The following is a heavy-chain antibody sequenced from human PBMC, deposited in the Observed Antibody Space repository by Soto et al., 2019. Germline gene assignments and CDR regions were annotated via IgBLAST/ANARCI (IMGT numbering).Heavy chain of an antibody. J-gene: IGHJ3*02. V-gene: IGHV3-15*01. CDR1: GFTLSDAW. CDR3: TTEIPIRQAFDI. D-gene: IGHD1-1*01. CDR2: IKNKIDGEST. Sequence: GGSLRLSCAASGFTLSDAWMSWVRQAPGKGLEWVGRIKNKIDGESTNYAAPVKGRFTISRDDSNNTLYLQMNSLKTEDTAVYYCTTEIPIRQAFDIWGQGTMVTVSS.